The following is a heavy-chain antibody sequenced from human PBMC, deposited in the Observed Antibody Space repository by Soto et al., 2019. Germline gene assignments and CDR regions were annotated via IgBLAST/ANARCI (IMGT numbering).Heavy chain of an antibody. J-gene: IGHJ4*02. V-gene: IGHV1-18*01. D-gene: IGHD1-26*01. CDR2: VTGYDGKA. CDR1: GYTFTNYG. CDR3: ARTTHEEPTFDY. Sequence: QVQLVQSGAEVKKPGASVKVSCKASGYTFTNYGISWVRQAPGQGLEWMGWVTGYDGKANYVQRFQGRVTMTTDTSTNTAYMYLRRLSSDDPAVYYCARTTHEEPTFDYWGQGTLVPVS.